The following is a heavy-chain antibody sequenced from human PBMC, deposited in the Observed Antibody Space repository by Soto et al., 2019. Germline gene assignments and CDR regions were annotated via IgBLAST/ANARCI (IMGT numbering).Heavy chain of an antibody. Sequence: VQLVESGGGVVQPGRSLRLSCAPSGFTFSDYAMHWVRLAPGKGLEWVAVVFHDGRNTHYADSVKGRFTISRDSYKNTVALEMTSLRAEDTAVYYCAKGGRQWLVTSDFNYWGQGALVTVSS. D-gene: IGHD6-19*01. CDR1: GFTFSDYA. V-gene: IGHV3-30*18. J-gene: IGHJ4*02. CDR2: VFHDGRNT. CDR3: AKGGRQWLVTSDFNY.